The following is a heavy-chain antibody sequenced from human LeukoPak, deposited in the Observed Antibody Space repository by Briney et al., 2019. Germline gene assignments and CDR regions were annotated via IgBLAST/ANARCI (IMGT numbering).Heavy chain of an antibody. V-gene: IGHV3-23*01. Sequence: QPGGSLRLSCVASGXTFSGYAVSWVRQSPGKGLEWVSMSVGTDSSYYADSVKGRFTISRDNSKNTVYLQMNSLRAEDTATYYCLNYYGSGSYGLYWGQGTLVTVSS. CDR2: MSVGTDSS. D-gene: IGHD3-10*01. CDR1: GXTFSGYA. J-gene: IGHJ4*02. CDR3: LNYYGSGSYGLY.